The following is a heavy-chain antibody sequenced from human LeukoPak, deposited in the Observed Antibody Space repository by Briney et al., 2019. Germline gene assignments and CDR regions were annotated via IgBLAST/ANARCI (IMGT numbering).Heavy chain of an antibody. J-gene: IGHJ4*02. V-gene: IGHV3-48*01. CDR2: ISSSSSTI. D-gene: IGHD3-22*01. CDR3: AREGSTYYYDSSGYDY. CDR1: GFTFSSYS. Sequence: GGSLRLSCAASGFTFSSYSMNWVRQAPGKGLEWVSHISSSSSTIYYADSVKGRFTISRDNAKNSLYLQMNSLRAEDTAVYYCAREGSTYYYDSSGYDYWGQGTLVTVSS.